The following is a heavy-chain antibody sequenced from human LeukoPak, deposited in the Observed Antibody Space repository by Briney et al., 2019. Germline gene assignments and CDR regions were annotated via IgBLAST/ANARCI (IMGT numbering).Heavy chain of an antibody. V-gene: IGHV3-30*18. CDR3: AKGSSVYRYYGSGSYSPVDY. CDR1: GFTFSSYA. CDR2: ISYVGSTT. Sequence: PGGSLRLSCAASGFTFSSYAMRWVRQAPGKGLEWVAVISYVGSTTYYADSVKGRFTISKDNSKNTLYLQMNSLRAEETTVYYCAKGSSVYRYYGSGSYSPVDYWGQGTLVTVSS. D-gene: IGHD3-10*01. J-gene: IGHJ4*02.